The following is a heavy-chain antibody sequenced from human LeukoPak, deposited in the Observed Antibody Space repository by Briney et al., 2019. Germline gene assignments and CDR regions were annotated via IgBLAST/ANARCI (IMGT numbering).Heavy chain of an antibody. D-gene: IGHD3-9*01. J-gene: IGHJ4*02. Sequence: PGGSLRLSCAASGFTFRSYAMSWVRQAPGKGLEWVSAISGSGGSTYYADSVKGRFTISRDNSKNTLYLQMNSLRAEDTAVYYCAKDLPGGSWLLSGRPYFDYWGQGTLVTVSS. CDR2: ISGSGGST. CDR1: GFTFRSYA. CDR3: AKDLPGGSWLLSGRPYFDY. V-gene: IGHV3-23*01.